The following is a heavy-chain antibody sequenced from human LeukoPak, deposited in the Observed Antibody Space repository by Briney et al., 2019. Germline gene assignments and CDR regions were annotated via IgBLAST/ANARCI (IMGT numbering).Heavy chain of an antibody. Sequence: SVRVSCKASGGTFSRYAISWVRQAPGQGLEWMGGLIPIFGTANYAQKFQGRVTITTDESTSTAYMELSSLRSEDTAVYYCARGFYDYVWGSYRYTEYYMDVWGKGTTVTVSS. CDR3: ARGFYDYVWGSYRYTEYYMDV. D-gene: IGHD3-16*02. CDR1: GGTFSRYA. CDR2: LIPIFGTA. V-gene: IGHV1-69*05. J-gene: IGHJ6*03.